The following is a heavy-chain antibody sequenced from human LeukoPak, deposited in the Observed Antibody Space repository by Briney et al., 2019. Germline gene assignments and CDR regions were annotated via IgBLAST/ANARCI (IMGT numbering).Heavy chain of an antibody. CDR3: ARDLGSFYDILTGYYPPDY. CDR2: ISAYNGNT. D-gene: IGHD3-9*01. J-gene: IGHJ4*02. CDR1: GYTFTSYA. V-gene: IGHV1-18*01. Sequence: ASVKVSCKASGYTFTSYAMNWVRQAPGQGLEWIGWISAYNGNTNYAQKLQGRVTMTTDTSTSTAYMELRSLRSDDTAVYYCARDLGSFYDILTGYYPPDYWGQGTLVTVSS.